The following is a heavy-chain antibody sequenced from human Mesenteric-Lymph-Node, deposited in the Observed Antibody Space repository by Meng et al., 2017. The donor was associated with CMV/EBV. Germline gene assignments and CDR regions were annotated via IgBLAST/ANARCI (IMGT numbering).Heavy chain of an antibody. D-gene: IGHD5-12*01. J-gene: IGHJ4*02. CDR1: GFTFSTHW. CDR3: ARGLTTIEV. Sequence: GESLKISCAASGFTFSTHWMSWVRPAPGKGLEWVANIRQDEREKYYVDSVKGRFTISRDNVKNSLYLQMNSLRVEDTAVYYCARGLTTIEVWGQGTLVTVSS. V-gene: IGHV3-7*01. CDR2: IRQDEREK.